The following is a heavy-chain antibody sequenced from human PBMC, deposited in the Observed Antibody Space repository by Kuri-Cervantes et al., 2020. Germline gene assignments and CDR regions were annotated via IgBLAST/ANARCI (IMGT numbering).Heavy chain of an antibody. CDR1: GGSISSYY. Sequence: SETLSLTCTVSGGSISSYYWSWIRQPPGKGLEWIGYIYTSGSTNYNPSLKSRVTISVDKSKNQFSLKLSSVTAADTAVYYCARDTSTVTTYWYFDLWGRGTLVTVSS. J-gene: IGHJ2*01. CDR2: IYTSGST. V-gene: IGHV4-4*08. D-gene: IGHD4-17*01. CDR3: ARDTSTVTTYWYFDL.